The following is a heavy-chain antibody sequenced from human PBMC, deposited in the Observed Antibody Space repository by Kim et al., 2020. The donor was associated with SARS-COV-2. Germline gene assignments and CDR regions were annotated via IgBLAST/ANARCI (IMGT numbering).Heavy chain of an antibody. J-gene: IGHJ5*02. CDR3: ARLYCSSTSCKRNWFDP. Sequence: GESLKISCKGSGYSFTSYWISWVRQMPGKGLEWMGRIDPSDSYTNYSPSFQGHVTISADKSISTAYLQWSSLKASDTAMYYCARLYCSSTSCKRNWFDPWGQGTLVTVSS. CDR1: GYSFTSYW. CDR2: IDPSDSYT. V-gene: IGHV5-10-1*01. D-gene: IGHD2-2*01.